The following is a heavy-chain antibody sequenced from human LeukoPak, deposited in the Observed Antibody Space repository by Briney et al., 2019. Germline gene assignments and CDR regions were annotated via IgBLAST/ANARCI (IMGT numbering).Heavy chain of an antibody. CDR1: GYTFTSYG. D-gene: IGHD3-10*01. Sequence: ASVKVSCKASGYTFTSYGISWVRQAPGQGLEWMGWISAYNGNTNYAQKLQGRVTMTTDTSTSTAYMDLRSLRSDDTAVYYCARGLWFGEFIPNGMDVWGKGTTVTVSS. CDR3: ARGLWFGEFIPNGMDV. J-gene: IGHJ6*04. CDR2: ISAYNGNT. V-gene: IGHV1-18*04.